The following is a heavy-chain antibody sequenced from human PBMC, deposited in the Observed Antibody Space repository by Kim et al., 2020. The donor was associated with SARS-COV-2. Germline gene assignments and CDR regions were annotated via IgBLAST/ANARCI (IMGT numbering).Heavy chain of an antibody. Sequence: SETLSLTCTVSGGSISSYYWSWIRQPPGKGLEWIGYIYYSGSTNYNPSLKSRVTISVDTSKNQFSLKLSSVTAADTAVYYCARDRDYYDSSGYYPGAFDIWGQGTMVTVSS. CDR2: IYYSGST. D-gene: IGHD3-22*01. CDR3: ARDRDYYDSSGYYPGAFDI. J-gene: IGHJ3*02. V-gene: IGHV4-59*01. CDR1: GGSISSYY.